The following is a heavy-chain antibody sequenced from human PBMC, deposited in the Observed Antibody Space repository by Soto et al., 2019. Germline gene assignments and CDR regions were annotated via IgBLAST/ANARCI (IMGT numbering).Heavy chain of an antibody. CDR1: GYTFTGYY. V-gene: IGHV1-46*01. Sequence: ASVKVSCKASGYTFTGYYMHWGRQAPGQGLEWMGIINPSGGSTSYAQKFQGRVTMTRDTSTSTVYMELSSLRSEDTAVYYCASSYSYGPFDYWGQGTLVTVSS. J-gene: IGHJ4*02. CDR2: INPSGGST. CDR3: ASSYSYGPFDY. D-gene: IGHD5-18*01.